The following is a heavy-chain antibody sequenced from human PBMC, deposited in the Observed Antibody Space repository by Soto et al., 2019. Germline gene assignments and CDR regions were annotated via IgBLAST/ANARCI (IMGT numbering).Heavy chain of an antibody. CDR2: ISAYNGNT. V-gene: IGHV1-18*01. J-gene: IGHJ2*01. CDR3: AREDFFFQAEDGIRDFCTVSAFLLNRSSDL. D-gene: IGHD3-9*01. Sequence: RRGLEWLGWISAYNGNTNYAQKLQGRVTMTTDTSTSTAYMELRSLRSDDTAVYYCAREDFFFQAEDGIRDFCTVSAFLLNRSSDL.